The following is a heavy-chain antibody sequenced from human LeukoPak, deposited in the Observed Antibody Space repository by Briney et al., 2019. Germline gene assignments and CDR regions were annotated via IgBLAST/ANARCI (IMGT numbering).Heavy chain of an antibody. Sequence: SQTLSLTCAISGDSVSSNSAAWNWIRQSPSRGLEWLGRTYYRSKWYNDYAVSVKSRITINPDTSKNQLSLQLNSVTPEDTAVYYCARDRGIAVAVHYYYYGMDVWGQGTTVTVSS. CDR1: GDSVSSNSAA. V-gene: IGHV6-1*01. J-gene: IGHJ6*02. CDR3: ARDRGIAVAVHYYYYGMDV. D-gene: IGHD6-19*01. CDR2: TYYRSKWYN.